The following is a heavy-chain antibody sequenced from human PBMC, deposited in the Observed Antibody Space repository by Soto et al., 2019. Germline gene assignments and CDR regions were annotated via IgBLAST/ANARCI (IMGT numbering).Heavy chain of an antibody. CDR1: GFTLRSFS. CDR3: ARASSSGSYFDY. J-gene: IGHJ4*02. CDR2: ISSSSNYM. V-gene: IGHV3-21*01. Sequence: GGSLRLSCAASGFTLRSFSMNWVRQAPGEGLEWVSSISSSSNYMYYADSLKGRFTISRDNAKDSLFLQMHSLRAEDTAVYYCARASSSGSYFDYWGQGTLVTVSS. D-gene: IGHD6-6*01.